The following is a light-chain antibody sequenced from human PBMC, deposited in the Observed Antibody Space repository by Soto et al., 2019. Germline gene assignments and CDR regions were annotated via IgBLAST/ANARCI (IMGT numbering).Light chain of an antibody. CDR2: EVI. V-gene: IGLV2-14*01. Sequence: ALTQPASVSGSPGQSITISCTGTSSDVGGYNYVSWYQQHPGKAPRLMIYEVINRPSGVSNRFSGSKSGDTASLTISGLQAGDEADYYCSSYTSSNTLVFGTGTKVTVL. J-gene: IGLJ1*01. CDR1: SSDVGGYNY. CDR3: SSYTSSNTLV.